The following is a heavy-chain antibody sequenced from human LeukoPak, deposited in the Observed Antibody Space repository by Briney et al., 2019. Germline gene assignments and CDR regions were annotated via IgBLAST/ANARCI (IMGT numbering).Heavy chain of an antibody. CDR2: IYTSGST. CDR3: ARDRILEWISGRYYFDY. J-gene: IGHJ4*02. D-gene: IGHD3-3*01. CDR1: GGSISSYY. Sequence: SETLSLTCTVSGGSISSYYWSWIRQPAGKGLEWIGRIYTSGSTNYSPSLKSRVTMSVDTSKNQFSLKLSSVTAADTAVYYCARDRILEWISGRYYFDYWGQGTLVTVSS. V-gene: IGHV4-4*07.